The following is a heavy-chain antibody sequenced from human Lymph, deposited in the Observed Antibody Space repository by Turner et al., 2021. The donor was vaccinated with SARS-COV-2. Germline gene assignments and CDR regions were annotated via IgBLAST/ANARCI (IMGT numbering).Heavy chain of an antibody. CDR1: GGSVPSSSYY. D-gene: IGHD5-18*01. J-gene: IGHJ4*02. CDR3: ARQGWLRGYFDY. V-gene: IGHV4-39*01. Sequence: QVQLQESGPGLVKPSETLSLTCTVSGGSVPSSSYYWGWIRQPPGKGLEWIGNIYSSGRTYYNPSLKSRVTISVDTSKNQFSLKLSSVTAADTAVYYCARQGWLRGYFDYWSQGTLVTVSS. CDR2: IYSSGRT.